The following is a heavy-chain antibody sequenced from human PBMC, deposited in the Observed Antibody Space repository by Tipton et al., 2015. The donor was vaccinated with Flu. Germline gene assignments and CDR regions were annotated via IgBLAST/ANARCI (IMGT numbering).Heavy chain of an antibody. CDR3: ARLETDNWSPDAFDI. V-gene: IGHV3-21*03. D-gene: IGHD1-20*01. Sequence: SLRLSCAASGFTFSSYAMSWVRQAPGKGLEWVSSISSSSSYIYYADSGKGRFTISRDNAKNSLYLQMNSLRAEDTAVYYCARLETDNWSPDAFDIWGQGTMVTVSS. J-gene: IGHJ3*02. CDR1: GFTFSSYA. CDR2: ISSSSSYI.